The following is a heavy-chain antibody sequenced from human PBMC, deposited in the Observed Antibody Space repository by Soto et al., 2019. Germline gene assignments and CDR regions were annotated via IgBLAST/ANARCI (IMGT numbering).Heavy chain of an antibody. CDR2: IYWDDDK. V-gene: IGHV2-5*02. D-gene: IGHD3-22*01. CDR1: GFSLSTSGVG. J-gene: IGHJ4*02. CDR3: AHRRGYYYDSSGHFDY. Sequence: QITLKESGPTLVKPTQTLTLTCTFSGFSLSTSGVGVGWIRQPPGKALEWLALIYWDDDKRYSPSLKSRLTSTKDTSKNQVVLTMTNMDPVDTATYYRAHRRGYYYDSSGHFDYWGQGTLVTVSS.